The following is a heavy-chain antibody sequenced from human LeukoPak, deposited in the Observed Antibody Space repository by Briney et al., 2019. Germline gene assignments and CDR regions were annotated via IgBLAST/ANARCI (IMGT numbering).Heavy chain of an antibody. Sequence: SETLSLTCTVSGGSISSYYWSWIRQPAGKGLEWIGRIYTSGSTNYNPSLKSRVTMSVDTSKNQFSLKLSSVTAADTAVYYCAISLRRYGSGWLDYYYYYMDVWGKGTTVTVSS. J-gene: IGHJ6*03. V-gene: IGHV4-4*07. CDR1: GGSISSYY. CDR3: AISLRRYGSGWLDYYYYYMDV. D-gene: IGHD6-19*01. CDR2: IYTSGST.